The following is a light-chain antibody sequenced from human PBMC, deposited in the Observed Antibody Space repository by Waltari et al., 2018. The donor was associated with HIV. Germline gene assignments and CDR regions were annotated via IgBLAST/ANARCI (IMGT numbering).Light chain of an antibody. CDR2: GAS. V-gene: IGKV3-15*01. CDR1: QSVSSN. J-gene: IGKJ4*01. CDR3: QQYNNWPPLT. Sequence: EIVMTQSPATLSVSPGERATLSCRASQSVSSNLAWYQQKPGQAPRLLIDGASTSATGIPARFSGSGSGTEFTLTISSLQSEDFAVYYCQQYNNWPPLTFGGGTKVEIK.